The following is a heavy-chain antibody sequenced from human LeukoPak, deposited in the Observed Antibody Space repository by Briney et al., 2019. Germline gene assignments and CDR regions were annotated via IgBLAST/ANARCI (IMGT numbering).Heavy chain of an antibody. Sequence: PGGSLRLSCAASXXXFSSYGMHWVRXAPGKGLEWVTFIQFDGSSKYYADSVKGRFTFSRDNSKNTLYLQLNSLRVEDTAVYYCAKGSAWYLDYWGQGIPVTVSS. CDR3: AKGSAWYLDY. CDR2: IQFDGSSK. CDR1: XXXFSSYG. V-gene: IGHV3-30*02. D-gene: IGHD3-3*01. J-gene: IGHJ4*02.